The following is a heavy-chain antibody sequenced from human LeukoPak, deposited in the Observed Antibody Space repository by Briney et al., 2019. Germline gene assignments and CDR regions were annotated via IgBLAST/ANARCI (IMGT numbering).Heavy chain of an antibody. Sequence: PSETLSLTCAVYGGSFSGYYWSWIRQPPGKGLEWIGEINHSGSTNYNPSLKSRVTISVDTSKNQLSLKLSSVTAADTAVYYCARGRYCSSTSCWGAYGMDVWGQGTTVTVSS. CDR3: ARGRYCSSTSCWGAYGMDV. D-gene: IGHD2-2*01. CDR2: INHSGST. V-gene: IGHV4-34*01. J-gene: IGHJ6*02. CDR1: GGSFSGYY.